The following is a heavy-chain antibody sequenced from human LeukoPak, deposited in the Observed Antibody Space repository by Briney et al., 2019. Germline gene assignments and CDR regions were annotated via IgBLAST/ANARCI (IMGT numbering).Heavy chain of an antibody. D-gene: IGHD6-19*01. CDR2: IFQGGGEI. CDR3: ARRGASSGGLDY. CDR1: GFTFSTFA. J-gene: IGHJ4*02. V-gene: IGHV3-23*01. Sequence: PGGSLRLSCAASGFTFSTFAMIWVRQPPGKGLEWVSSIFQGGGEIHYADSVRGRFTISRDNSKSILFLQMNSLRAEDSAIYYCARRGASSGGLDYWGQGALVTVSS.